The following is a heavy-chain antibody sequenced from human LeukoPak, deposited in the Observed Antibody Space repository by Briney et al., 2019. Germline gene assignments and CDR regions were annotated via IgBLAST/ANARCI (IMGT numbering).Heavy chain of an antibody. D-gene: IGHD1-26*01. V-gene: IGHV3-23*01. CDR3: AKTRRGDIVGASRNWFDP. J-gene: IGHJ5*02. CDR1: GFTFSSYA. CDR2: ISGSGGST. Sequence: PGGSLRLSCAASGFTFSSYAMSWVRQAPGKGLEWVSAISGSGGSTYYADSVKGRFTISRDNSKNTLYLQMNSLRAEDTAVYYCAKTRRGDIVGASRNWFDPWGQGTLVTVSS.